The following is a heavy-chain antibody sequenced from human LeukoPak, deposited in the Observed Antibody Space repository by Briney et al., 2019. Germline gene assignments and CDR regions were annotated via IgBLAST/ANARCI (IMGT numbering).Heavy chain of an antibody. V-gene: IGHV4-59*01. Sequence: SETLSLTCTVSGGSISSYYWSWIRQPPGKGLERIGYIYYSGSTNYNPSLKSRATISEDTSKNQFSLKLSSVTAADTAVYYCARATYCGGDCYDYWGQGTLVTVSS. CDR3: ARATYCGGDCYDY. CDR1: GGSISSYY. CDR2: IYYSGST. J-gene: IGHJ4*02. D-gene: IGHD2-21*01.